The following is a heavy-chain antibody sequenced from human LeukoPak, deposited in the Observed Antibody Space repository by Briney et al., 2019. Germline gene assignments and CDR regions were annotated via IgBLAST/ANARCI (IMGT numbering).Heavy chain of an antibody. CDR3: ARDLSVRYSTDY. D-gene: IGHD1-26*01. CDR1: GFTFRKYA. J-gene: IGHJ4*02. V-gene: IGHV3-30-3*01. Sequence: PGGSLRLSCAVSGFTFRKYAIHWVRQAPGKGLERVAFISYDGIIKYYADSVKGRFIISRDNSQNTLDLQMNSLRTEDTAVYYCARDLSVRYSTDYWGQGTLVTVSS. CDR2: ISYDGIIK.